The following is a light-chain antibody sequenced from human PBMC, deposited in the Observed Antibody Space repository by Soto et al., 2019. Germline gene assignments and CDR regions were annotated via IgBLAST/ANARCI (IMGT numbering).Light chain of an antibody. CDR2: LAS. CDR1: QSLLQSNGNNH. V-gene: IGKV2-28*01. CDR3: LQAAQSPLT. J-gene: IGKJ5*01. Sequence: DIVLTQSPLSLPVTPGEPASISCRSSQSLLQSNGNNHVDWYLQRPGQSPQLLLYLASSRASGLPDRFSGSGSGTEFSLEISRVEAEDVGVYYCLQAAQSPLTFGQGTRLEIK.